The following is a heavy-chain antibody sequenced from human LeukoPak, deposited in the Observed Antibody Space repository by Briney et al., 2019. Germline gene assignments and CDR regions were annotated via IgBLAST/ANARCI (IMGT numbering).Heavy chain of an antibody. D-gene: IGHD3-10*01. Sequence: GGSLRLSCVASGFTFGNYAMSWVRQAPGKGLEWVSGVSGSGTTTYYADSVKGRFTISRDNSKNTLYLQMNSLRAEDTAVYYCAKGASGSGTYYSPFDFWGQGAPVTVSS. CDR3: AKGASGSGTYYSPFDF. J-gene: IGHJ4*02. CDR1: GFTFGNYA. CDR2: VSGSGTTT. V-gene: IGHV3-23*01.